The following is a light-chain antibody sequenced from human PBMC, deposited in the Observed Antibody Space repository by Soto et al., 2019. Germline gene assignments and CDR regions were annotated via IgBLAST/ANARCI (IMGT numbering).Light chain of an antibody. Sequence: DIQMTQPPSSLSAAVGDRVNITCRARQSIFTYLSWLQQKPGKAPKLLIYAASTLQSGVPSRFTGSGSGTDFTLTISSLQSEDIAVYYCQQYLNWPRTFGQGTKVDI. CDR2: AAS. V-gene: IGKV1-39*01. CDR1: QSIFTY. CDR3: QQYLNWPRT. J-gene: IGKJ1*01.